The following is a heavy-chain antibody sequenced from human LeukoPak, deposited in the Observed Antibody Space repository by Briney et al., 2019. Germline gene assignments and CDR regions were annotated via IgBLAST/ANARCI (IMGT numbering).Heavy chain of an antibody. V-gene: IGHV4-39*01. D-gene: IGHD3-9*01. CDR2: IYYSGST. J-gene: IGHJ5*02. CDR3: ARHYYDILTGYYGWFDP. CDR1: GGSISSSSYY. Sequence: PSETLSLTCTVSGGSISSSSYYWGWIRQPPGKGLVWIGSIYYSGSTYYNPSLKSRVTISLDTSKNQFSLKLSSVTAADTAVYYCARHYYDILTGYYGWFDPWGQGTLVTVSS.